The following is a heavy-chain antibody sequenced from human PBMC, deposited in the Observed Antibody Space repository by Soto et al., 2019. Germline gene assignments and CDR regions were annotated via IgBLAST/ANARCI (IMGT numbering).Heavy chain of an antibody. D-gene: IGHD2-2*01. CDR1: GFTFSDYY. J-gene: IGHJ6*03. CDR2: ISSSGSTI. Sequence: GGSLRLSCAASGFTFSDYYMSWIRQAPGKGLEWVSYISSSGSTIYYADSVKGRFTISRDNAKNSLYLQMNSLRAEDTAVYYCARVVRYYYYYMDVWGKGTTVTVSS. V-gene: IGHV3-11*01. CDR3: ARVVRYYYYYMDV.